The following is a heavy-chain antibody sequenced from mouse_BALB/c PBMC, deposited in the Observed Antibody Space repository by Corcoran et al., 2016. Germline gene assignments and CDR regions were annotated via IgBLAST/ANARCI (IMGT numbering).Heavy chain of an antibody. V-gene: IGHV3-6*02. D-gene: IGHD1-2*01. CDR1: GYSITSGYY. Sequence: DVQLQESGAGLVKPSQSLSLTCSVTGYSITSGYYWNWIRQFPGNKLEWMGYISYDGSNNYNPSLKNRISITRDTSKNQFFLKLNSVTTEDTATYYCARVHYYGYDYYAMDYWGQGTSVTVSS. J-gene: IGHJ4*01. CDR3: ARVHYYGYDYYAMDY. CDR2: ISYDGSN.